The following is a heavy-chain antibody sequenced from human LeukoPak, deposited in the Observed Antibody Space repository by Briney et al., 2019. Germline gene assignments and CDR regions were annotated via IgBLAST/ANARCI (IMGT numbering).Heavy chain of an antibody. D-gene: IGHD6-19*01. CDR3: GRGDSSGWYFDY. Sequence: GGSLRLSCAASGFTFSSYGMSWVRQAPGKGLEWVSGINWNGGSTGYADSVKGRFTISRDNAKNSLYLQMNSLRVEDTALYYCGRGDSSGWYFDYWGQGTLVTVSS. J-gene: IGHJ4*02. V-gene: IGHV3-20*04. CDR1: GFTFSSYG. CDR2: INWNGGST.